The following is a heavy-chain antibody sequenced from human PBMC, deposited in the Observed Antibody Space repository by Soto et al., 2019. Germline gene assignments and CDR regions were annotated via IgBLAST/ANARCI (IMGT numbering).Heavy chain of an antibody. CDR2: ISGSGDYT. V-gene: IGHV3-23*01. Sequence: PGGSLRLSCAASGFTFSSYAMSWVRQAPGKGLEWVSIISGSGDYTYYADSVKGRFTISRDNSKNTVFLEMNSLRAEDTAVYYCAKVFSPEGGNYFDYWGQGTLVTVSS. J-gene: IGHJ4*02. CDR1: GFTFSSYA. CDR3: AKVFSPEGGNYFDY.